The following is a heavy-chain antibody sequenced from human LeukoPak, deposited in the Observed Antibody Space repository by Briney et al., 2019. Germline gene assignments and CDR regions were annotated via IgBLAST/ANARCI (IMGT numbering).Heavy chain of an antibody. CDR3: AKDVFGGTNTYYYYYGMDV. CDR1: GFTFSSYA. D-gene: IGHD2-15*01. J-gene: IGHJ6*02. CDR2: ISGNGGST. V-gene: IGHV3-23*01. Sequence: GGSLRLSCAASGFTFSSYAMSWVRQAPGKGLEWVSAISGNGGSTYYADSVKGRFTISRDNSKNTLYLQMNSLRAEDTAVYYCAKDVFGGTNTYYYYYGMDVWGQGTTVTVSS.